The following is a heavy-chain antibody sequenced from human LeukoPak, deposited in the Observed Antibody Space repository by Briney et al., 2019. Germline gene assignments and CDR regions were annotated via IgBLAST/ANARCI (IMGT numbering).Heavy chain of an antibody. CDR2: IIPIFGTA. Sequence: SVKVSCKASGGTFSSYAISWVRQDPGQGLEWIGGIIPIFGTANYAQKFQGRVTITTDESTSTAYMELSSLRSEDTAVYYCALRSVEMATIPDYWGQGTLVTVSS. CDR1: GGTFSSYA. D-gene: IGHD5-24*01. J-gene: IGHJ4*02. V-gene: IGHV1-69*05. CDR3: ALRSVEMATIPDY.